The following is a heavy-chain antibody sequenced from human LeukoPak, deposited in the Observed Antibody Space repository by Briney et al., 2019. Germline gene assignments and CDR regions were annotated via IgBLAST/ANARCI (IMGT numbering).Heavy chain of an antibody. Sequence: GGSLRLSCAASGFTFSNYGIHWVRQAPGKGLEWVAFIRYDGSDKYYADSVKGRFTISRDNAKNTLYLQMNSLRVEDTAVYYCASSNGCLDHWGQGTLVTVSS. J-gene: IGHJ4*02. CDR3: ASSNGCLDH. CDR1: GFTFSNYG. D-gene: IGHD5-24*01. CDR2: IRYDGSDK. V-gene: IGHV3-30*02.